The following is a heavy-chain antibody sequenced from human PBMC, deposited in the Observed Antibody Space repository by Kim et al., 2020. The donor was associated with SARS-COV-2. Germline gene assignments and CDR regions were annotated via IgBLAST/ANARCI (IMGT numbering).Heavy chain of an antibody. CDR3: ARDRGTDTGFEY. J-gene: IGHJ4*02. V-gene: IGHV6-1*01. CDR2: TYYRSEWRY. Sequence: SQTLSLTCAISGDSISNNIAAWSWLRQSPSRGLEWLGRTYYRSEWRYDFAVSVNGRMTINPDTSKNQFSLQLNSVTPDDTAVYYCARDRGTDTGFEYWGQGTLVTVSS. D-gene: IGHD3-10*01. CDR1: GDSISNNIAA.